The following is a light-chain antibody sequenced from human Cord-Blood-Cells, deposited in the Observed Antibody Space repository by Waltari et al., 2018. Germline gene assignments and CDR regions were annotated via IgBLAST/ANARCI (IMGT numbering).Light chain of an antibody. V-gene: IGLV2-8*01. Sequence: QSALTQPPSASGSPGQSVTISCTGTSSDVGGYNYVSWYQQYPGKAPKLMIYEVSKRPARVPDRFSGSKAGNTASLTVSGLQAEDEADYYCSSYAGSNNWVFGGGTKLTVL. CDR3: SSYAGSNNWV. CDR2: EVS. CDR1: SSDVGGYNY. J-gene: IGLJ3*02.